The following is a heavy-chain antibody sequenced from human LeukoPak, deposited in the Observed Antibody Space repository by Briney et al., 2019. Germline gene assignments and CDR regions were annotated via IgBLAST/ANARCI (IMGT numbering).Heavy chain of an antibody. J-gene: IGHJ6*02. V-gene: IGHV3-30-3*01. CDR2: ISYDGSNK. CDR1: GFTFSSYA. D-gene: IGHD4-17*01. Sequence: PGGSLRLSCAASGFTFSSYAMHWVRQAPGKGLEWVAVISYDGSNKYYADSVKGRFTISRDNSKNTLYLQMNSLRAEDTAVYYCAADTTDYGDYSYYYGMDVGGQGTTVTVSS. CDR3: AADTTDYGDYSYYYGMDV.